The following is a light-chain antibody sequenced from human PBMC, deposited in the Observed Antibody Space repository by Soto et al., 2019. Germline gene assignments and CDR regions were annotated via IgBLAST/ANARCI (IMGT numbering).Light chain of an antibody. CDR3: CKVHTGLWT. CDR1: QSLVYSDGNTS. V-gene: IGKV2-30*01. J-gene: IGKJ1*01. CDR2: KVS. Sequence: DIVMTQSPLSLPVTLGQPASVSCRSSQSLVYSDGNTSLNWFQQRPGQSPRRLIYKVSNRDSGVPDRFSGSGSGTDFTLKISRVEAEDVGLCCKVHTGLWTFGQGTKVDIK.